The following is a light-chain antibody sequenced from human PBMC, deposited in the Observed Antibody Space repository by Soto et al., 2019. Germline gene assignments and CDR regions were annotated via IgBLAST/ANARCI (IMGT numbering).Light chain of an antibody. CDR2: AAS. CDR1: QSISGY. V-gene: IGKV1-39*01. CDR3: QQSYSTPQFS. J-gene: IGKJ4*01. Sequence: DIQMTQSPSSLSASVGDRVTITCRASQSISGYLNWYQQKPGKAPKLLIYAASSLQSGVPSRFSGSGSGTDFTLTICSLQPEDFATYYCQQSYSTPQFSFGGGTKVDIK.